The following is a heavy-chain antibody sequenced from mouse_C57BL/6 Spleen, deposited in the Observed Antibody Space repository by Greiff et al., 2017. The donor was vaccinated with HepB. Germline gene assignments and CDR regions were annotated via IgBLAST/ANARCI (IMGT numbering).Heavy chain of an antibody. CDR1: GYTFTSYW. Sequence: VQLQQSGTVLARPGASVKMSCKTSGYTFTSYWMHWVKQRPGQGLEWIGAIYPGNSDTSYNQKFKGQAKLTAVTSASTAYMELSSLTNEDSAVYYCTRVQYDYDGSYWGQGTLVTVSA. CDR3: TRVQYDYDGSY. CDR2: IYPGNSDT. J-gene: IGHJ3*01. V-gene: IGHV1-5*01. D-gene: IGHD2-4*01.